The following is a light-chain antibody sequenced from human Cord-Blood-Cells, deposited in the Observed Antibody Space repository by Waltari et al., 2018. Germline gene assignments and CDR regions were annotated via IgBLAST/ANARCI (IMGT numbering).Light chain of an antibody. Sequence: QSALTQPASVSGSPGQSITISCTGTSSDVGGSNYVSWYQPHPGKAPKPMIYDVSNRPSGVSNRFSGSKSGNTASLTISGLQAEDEADYYCSSYTSSSTVVFGGGTKLTVL. CDR3: SSYTSSSTVV. CDR1: SSDVGGSNY. V-gene: IGLV2-14*01. J-gene: IGLJ2*01. CDR2: DVS.